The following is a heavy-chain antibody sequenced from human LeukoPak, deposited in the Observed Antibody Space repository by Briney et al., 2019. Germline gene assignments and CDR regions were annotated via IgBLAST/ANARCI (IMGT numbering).Heavy chain of an antibody. V-gene: IGHV3-7*03. CDR2: IDHVAETW. CDR3: ARELVVDPNSSFDH. J-gene: IGHJ4*02. Sequence: GGSLRLSCAASGFTFGDFWMSWVRQAPGKGLEWVANIDHVAETWSYVTSVRGRFTISRDNAKNTLFLQMSSLRGEDTAIYYCARELVVDPNSSFDHWGQGTLVTVSS. D-gene: IGHD2-21*01. CDR1: GFTFGDFW.